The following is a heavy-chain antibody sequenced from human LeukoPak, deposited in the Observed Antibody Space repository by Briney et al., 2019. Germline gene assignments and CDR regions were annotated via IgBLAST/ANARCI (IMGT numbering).Heavy chain of an antibody. CDR1: GFSLSTSGMC. CDR2: IDWDDDK. V-gene: IGHV2-70*11. Sequence: SGPALVKPTQTLTLTCTFSGFSLSTSGMCVSWIRQPPGKALEWLARIDWDDDKYYSTSLKTRLTISKDTSKNQVVLTMTNMDPVDTATYYCARICNGFWSGYSVGVYYYGMDVWGQGTTVTVSS. D-gene: IGHD3-3*01. J-gene: IGHJ6*02. CDR3: ARICNGFWSGYSVGVYYYGMDV.